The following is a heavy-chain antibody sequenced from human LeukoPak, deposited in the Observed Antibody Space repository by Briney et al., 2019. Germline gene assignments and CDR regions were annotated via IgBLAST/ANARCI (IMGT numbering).Heavy chain of an antibody. CDR2: IYHSGST. Sequence: SETLSLTCTVSGFSISSGYYWGWIRQPPGKGLEWIGSIYHSGSTYYNPSLKSRVTISVDTSKNQFSLKLSSVTAADTAVYYCARDTMIVVAWGQGTLVTVSS. V-gene: IGHV4-38-2*02. D-gene: IGHD3-22*01. J-gene: IGHJ1*01. CDR1: GFSISSGYY. CDR3: ARDTMIVVA.